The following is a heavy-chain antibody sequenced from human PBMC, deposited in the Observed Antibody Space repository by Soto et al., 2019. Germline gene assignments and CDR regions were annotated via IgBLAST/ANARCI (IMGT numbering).Heavy chain of an antibody. J-gene: IGHJ4*02. Sequence: TLSLTCTVSGVSISRGCYYWNWFRQHPGKGLEWIGYSYYSGNTYYNSSLKRRVTISVDTSKNEFSLRLSSITAADTTVYYCARTPQYSNSSRYDVPSANFAYWAQGTLVTGS. CDR2: SYYSGNT. D-gene: IGHD3-22*01. V-gene: IGHV4-31*03. CDR1: GVSISRGCYY. CDR3: ARTPQYSNSSRYDVPSANFAY.